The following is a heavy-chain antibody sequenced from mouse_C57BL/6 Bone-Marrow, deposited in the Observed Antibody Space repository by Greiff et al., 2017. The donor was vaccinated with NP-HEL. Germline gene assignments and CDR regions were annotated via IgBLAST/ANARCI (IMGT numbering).Heavy chain of an antibody. V-gene: IGHV5-9-1*02. CDR1: GFTFSSYA. CDR2: ISSGGDYI. D-gene: IGHD3-3*01. J-gene: IGHJ2*01. CDR3: TREGYYFDY. Sequence: EVKVEESGEGLVKPGGSLKLSCAASGFTFSSYAMSWVRQTPEKRLEWVAYISSGGDYIYYADTVKGRFTISRDNARNTLYLQMSSLKSEDTAMYYCTREGYYFDYWGQGTTLTVSS.